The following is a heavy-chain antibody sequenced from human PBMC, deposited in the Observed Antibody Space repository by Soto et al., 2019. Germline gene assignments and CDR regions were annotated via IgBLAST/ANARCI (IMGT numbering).Heavy chain of an antibody. J-gene: IGHJ2*01. Sequence: PGGSLRLSCAASGFTFSGSAMHWVRQASGKGLEWVGRIRSKANSYATAYAASVKGRFTISRDDSKNTAYLQMNSLKTEDTAVYYCTRQEQWLERYWYFDLWGRGTLVTVSS. CDR3: TRQEQWLERYWYFDL. CDR1: GFTFSGSA. D-gene: IGHD6-19*01. V-gene: IGHV3-73*01. CDR2: IRSKANSYAT.